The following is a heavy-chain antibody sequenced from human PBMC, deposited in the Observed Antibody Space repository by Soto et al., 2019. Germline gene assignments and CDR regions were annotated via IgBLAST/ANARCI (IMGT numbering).Heavy chain of an antibody. CDR3: ARDPRIAARPVGYYYYGMDV. CDR1: GGTFSSYA. J-gene: IGHJ6*02. D-gene: IGHD6-6*01. CDR2: IIPIFGTA. V-gene: IGHV1-69*13. Sequence: GASVKVSCKASGGTFSSYAISGVRQAPGQGLGWMGGIIPIFGTANYAQKFQGRVTITADESTSTAYMELSSLRSEDTAVYYCARDPRIAARPVGYYYYGMDVWGQGTTVTVSS.